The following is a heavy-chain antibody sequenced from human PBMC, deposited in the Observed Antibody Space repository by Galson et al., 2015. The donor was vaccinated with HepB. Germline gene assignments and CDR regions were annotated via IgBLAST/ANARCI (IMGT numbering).Heavy chain of an antibody. D-gene: IGHD5-12*01. CDR3: ARDERSGYDSAAHFDY. Sequence: SVKVSCKASGGTFSSYAISWVRQAPGQGLEWMGRIIPILGIANYAQKFQGRVTITADKSTSTAYMELSSLRSEDTAVYYCARDERSGYDSAAHFDYWGQGTLVTVSS. CDR1: GGTFSSYA. J-gene: IGHJ4*02. CDR2: IIPILGIA. V-gene: IGHV1-69*04.